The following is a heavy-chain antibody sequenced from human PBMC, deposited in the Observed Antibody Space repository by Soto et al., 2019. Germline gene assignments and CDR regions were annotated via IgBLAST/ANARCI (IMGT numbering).Heavy chain of an antibody. V-gene: IGHV3-23*01. Sequence: PGGSLRLSSAASGFTFSYYSMSWVRQTPERGLEWVSTLTRGGTSYYADSVQGRFTVSRDNSKNTVSLQMHSLRAEDTALYYCTKRATTVPTPGNYFDSWGQGTLVTVSS. D-gene: IGHD1-1*01. CDR3: TKRATTVPTPGNYFDS. CDR1: GFTFSYYS. CDR2: LTRGGTS. J-gene: IGHJ4*02.